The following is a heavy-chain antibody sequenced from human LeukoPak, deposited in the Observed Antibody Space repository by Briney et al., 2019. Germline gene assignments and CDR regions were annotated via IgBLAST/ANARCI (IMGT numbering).Heavy chain of an antibody. CDR1: GYSISSGYY. CDR2: IYHSGST. CDR3: ARRGLLWFGESTALGHAFDI. V-gene: IGHV4-38-2*02. Sequence: PSETLSLTCTVPGYSISSGYYWGWIRQPPGKGLEWIGSIYHSGSTYYNPSLKSRVTISVDTSKNQFSLKLSSVTAADTAVYYCARRGLLWFGESTALGHAFDIWGQGTMVTVSS. J-gene: IGHJ3*02. D-gene: IGHD3-10*01.